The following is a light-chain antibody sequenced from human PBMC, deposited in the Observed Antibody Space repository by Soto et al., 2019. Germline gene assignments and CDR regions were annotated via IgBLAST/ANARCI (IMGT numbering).Light chain of an antibody. Sequence: QSALTQPASVSGSPGQSITISCTRSSTDFENYNLVSWYQHCPDKAPKLIIYEGSKRPSGVSNRFSGSKSGNTASLTISGLQAEDEADYYCCSYAGSSSFYVFGTGTKVTVL. CDR3: CSYAGSSSFYV. CDR2: EGS. V-gene: IGLV2-23*03. J-gene: IGLJ1*01. CDR1: STDFENYNL.